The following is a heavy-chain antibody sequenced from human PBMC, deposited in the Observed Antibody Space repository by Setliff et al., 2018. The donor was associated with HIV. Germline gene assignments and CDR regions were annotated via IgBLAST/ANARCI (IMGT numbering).Heavy chain of an antibody. V-gene: IGHV3-33*06. Sequence: GGSLRLSCAASGFTFSSYGMHWVRQAPGKGLEWVAVIWYDGSNKYYADSVKGRFTISRDNSKNTLYLQMNSLRAEDTAVYYCAKDLVTTTGPDYWGQGTLVTVPQ. D-gene: IGHD1-1*01. J-gene: IGHJ4*02. CDR1: GFTFSSYG. CDR3: AKDLVTTTGPDY. CDR2: IWYDGSNK.